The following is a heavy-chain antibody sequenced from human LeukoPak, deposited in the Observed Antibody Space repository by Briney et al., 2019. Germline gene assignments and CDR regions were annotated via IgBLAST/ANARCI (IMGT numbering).Heavy chain of an antibody. CDR1: GASVKSDY. J-gene: IGHJ4*02. CDR3: ARADDYGSGSYFYFDY. V-gene: IGHV4-59*08. CDR2: IYYSGST. D-gene: IGHD3-10*01. Sequence: SETLSLTCSVSGASVKSDYWSWIRQSPGKGLEWIGYIYYSGSTYYNPSLKSRVTISVDTSKNQFSLKLNSVTAADTAVYYCARADDYGSGSYFYFDYWGQGTLVTVSS.